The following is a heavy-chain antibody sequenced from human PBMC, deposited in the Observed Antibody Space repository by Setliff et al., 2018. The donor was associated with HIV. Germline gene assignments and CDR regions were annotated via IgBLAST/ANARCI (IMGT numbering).Heavy chain of an antibody. CDR3: AREWDTDMAHLDY. CDR2: ISSTSSYI. V-gene: IGHV3-21*01. CDR1: GFTFSSYS. D-gene: IGHD5-18*01. J-gene: IGHJ4*02. Sequence: GGSLRLSCAASGFTFSSYSMSWVRQAPGKGLEWVSYISSTSSYIYYADSVKGRFTISRDNAKNSLYLQMTSLRAEDTAVYYCAREWDTDMAHLDYWGQGTMVTVSS.